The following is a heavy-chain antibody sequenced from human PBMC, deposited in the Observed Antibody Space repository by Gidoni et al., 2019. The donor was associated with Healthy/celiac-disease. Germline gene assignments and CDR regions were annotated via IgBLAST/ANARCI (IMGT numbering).Heavy chain of an antibody. D-gene: IGHD3-3*01. Sequence: QVQLVESGGGVVQPGRSLRLSCAASGFTFSSYAMQWVRQAPGKGLEWVAVISYDGSNKYYADSVKGRFTISRDNSKNTLYLQMNSLRAEDTAVYYCARDGHLYYDFWSAPGGWFDPWGQGTLVTVSS. CDR1: GFTFSSYA. CDR2: ISYDGSNK. V-gene: IGHV3-30*04. CDR3: ARDGHLYYDFWSAPGGWFDP. J-gene: IGHJ5*02.